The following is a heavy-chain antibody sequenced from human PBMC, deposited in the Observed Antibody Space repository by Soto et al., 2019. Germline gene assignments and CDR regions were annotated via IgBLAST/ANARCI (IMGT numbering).Heavy chain of an antibody. J-gene: IGHJ2*01. Sequence: QVQLVESGGGVVQPGRSLRLSCAASGFTFSSYGMHWVRQAPGKGLEWVAVISDDGSNKYYADSVKGRFTISRDNSKNTLYLQMNSLRDEDTAVYFCAKVHEMGALTFGNWYFDLWGRGTLVTVFS. CDR3: AKVHEMGALTFGNWYFDL. V-gene: IGHV3-30*18. CDR2: ISDDGSNK. CDR1: GFTFSSYG. D-gene: IGHD3-10*01.